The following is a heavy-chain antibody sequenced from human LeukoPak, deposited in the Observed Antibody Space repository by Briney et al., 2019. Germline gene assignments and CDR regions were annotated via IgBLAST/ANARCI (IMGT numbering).Heavy chain of an antibody. Sequence: SETLSLTCTVSGGSISSSSYYWGWIRQPPGKGLEWIGSIYYSGSTYYNPSLKSRVTISVDTSKNQFSLKLSSVTAADTAVYYCARDFNYYDSSGYYNWFDPWGQGTLVTVSS. D-gene: IGHD3-22*01. CDR3: ARDFNYYDSSGYYNWFDP. J-gene: IGHJ5*02. CDR1: GGSISSSSYY. CDR2: IYYSGST. V-gene: IGHV4-39*07.